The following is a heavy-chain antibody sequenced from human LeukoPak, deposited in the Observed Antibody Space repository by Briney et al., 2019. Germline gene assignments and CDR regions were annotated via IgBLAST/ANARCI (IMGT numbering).Heavy chain of an antibody. J-gene: IGHJ3*02. CDR1: GIIFSNYW. D-gene: IGHD1-1*01. Sequence: PGGSLRLSCAASGIIFSNYWMHWVRQAPGKGLVWVSSISSSSSYIYYADSVKGRFTISRDNAKNSLYLQMNSLRAEDTAVYYCARDRSGAFDIWGQGTMVTVSS. V-gene: IGHV3-21*01. CDR2: ISSSSSYI. CDR3: ARDRSGAFDI.